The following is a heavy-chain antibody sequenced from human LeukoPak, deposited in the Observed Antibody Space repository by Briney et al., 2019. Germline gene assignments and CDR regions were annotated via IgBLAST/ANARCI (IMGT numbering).Heavy chain of an antibody. Sequence: GGSLRLSCAASGFSFSSYAMSWVRQAPGKGLEWVSAISGSGGSTYYADSVKGRFTISRDNSKNTLYLQMNSLRAEDTAVYYCAKYGVPAAMQYGMDVWGQGTTVTVSS. CDR2: ISGSGGST. CDR1: GFSFSSYA. CDR3: AKYGVPAAMQYGMDV. D-gene: IGHD2-2*01. J-gene: IGHJ6*02. V-gene: IGHV3-23*01.